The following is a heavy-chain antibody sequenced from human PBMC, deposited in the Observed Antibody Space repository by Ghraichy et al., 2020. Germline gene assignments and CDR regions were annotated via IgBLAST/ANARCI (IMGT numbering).Heavy chain of an antibody. Sequence: LSLTCAASGFSFSSYAMNWVRQAPGKGLEWVAIISYDGSNKYYADSVKGRFTISRDNAKNTLYLQMNSLRAEDTAVYYCVRVVSRVVVAAEWDLWGQGTLVIVSS. D-gene: IGHD2-15*01. CDR3: VRVVSRVVVAAEWDL. V-gene: IGHV3-30-3*01. CDR2: ISYDGSNK. J-gene: IGHJ1*01. CDR1: GFSFSSYA.